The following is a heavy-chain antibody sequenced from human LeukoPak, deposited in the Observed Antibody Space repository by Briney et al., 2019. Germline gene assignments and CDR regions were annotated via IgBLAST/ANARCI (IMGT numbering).Heavy chain of an antibody. CDR2: IYYSGST. V-gene: IGHV4-39*01. J-gene: IGHJ3*02. CDR3: ARTMDLYTFDI. CDR1: GGSISSSSYY. D-gene: IGHD1-14*01. Sequence: SETLSLTCTVSGGSISSSSYYWGWIRQPPGKGLEWIGSIYYSGSTYYNPSLKSRVTISVDTSKNQFSLKLSSVTAADTAVYYCARTMDLYTFDIWGQGTMVTVSS.